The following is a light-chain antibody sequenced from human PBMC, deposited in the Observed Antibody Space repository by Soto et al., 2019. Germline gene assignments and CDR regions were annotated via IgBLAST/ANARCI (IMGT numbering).Light chain of an antibody. CDR3: QQYGRSLPWT. J-gene: IGKJ1*01. Sequence: EIVLTQSPGTLSLSPGERATLSCRARQSVLYNYLAWYQQKPGQTPRLLIYGASSRATGVPDRFSGRGSGTDFTLTISRLEPEDFAVYYCQQYGRSLPWTFGQGTKVEMK. CDR2: GAS. CDR1: QSVLYNY. V-gene: IGKV3-20*01.